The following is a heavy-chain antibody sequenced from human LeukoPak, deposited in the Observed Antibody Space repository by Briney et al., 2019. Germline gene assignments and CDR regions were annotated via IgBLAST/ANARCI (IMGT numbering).Heavy chain of an antibody. D-gene: IGHD6-13*01. CDR1: GFTFSSYA. Sequence: GGSLRLSCAASGFTFSSYAMSWVRQAPGKGLEWVSSFSGAGDYTHSADSVKGRFIISRDNSKNTLYLQMNSLRAEDTAVYYCARDRAASFDYWGQGTLVTVSS. CDR3: ARDRAASFDY. CDR2: FSGAGDYT. J-gene: IGHJ4*02. V-gene: IGHV3-23*01.